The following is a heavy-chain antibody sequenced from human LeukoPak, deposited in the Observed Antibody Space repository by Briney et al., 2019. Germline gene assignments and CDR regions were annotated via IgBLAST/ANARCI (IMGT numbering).Heavy chain of an antibody. CDR1: GGSISSYY. CDR3: ARVDTAMPYYFDY. J-gene: IGHJ4*02. D-gene: IGHD5-18*01. CDR2: IYYSGST. V-gene: IGHV4-59*01. Sequence: SETLSLTCTVSGGSISSYYWSWIRQPPGKGLEWIGYIYYSGSTNYNPSLKSRVTISVDTSKNQFSLKLSSVTAADTAVYYCARVDTAMPYYFDYWGQGTLVTVSS.